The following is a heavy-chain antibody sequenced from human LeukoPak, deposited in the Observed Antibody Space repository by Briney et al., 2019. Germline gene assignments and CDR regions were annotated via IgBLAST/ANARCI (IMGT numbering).Heavy chain of an antibody. J-gene: IGHJ6*03. CDR2: INPNSAGT. Sequence: ASVKVSCKASGYTFIGYDIHWVRQAPGQGLEWMGWINPNSAGTNYAQKFQGRVTITADESTSTAYMELSSLRSEDTAVYYCARASRGYCSSTSCPVGYYYYYYMDVWGKGTTVTISS. CDR1: GYTFIGYD. CDR3: ARASRGYCSSTSCPVGYYYYYYMDV. V-gene: IGHV1-2*02. D-gene: IGHD2-2*01.